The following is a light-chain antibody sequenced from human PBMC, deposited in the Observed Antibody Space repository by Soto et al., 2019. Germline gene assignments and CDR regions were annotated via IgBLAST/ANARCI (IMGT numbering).Light chain of an antibody. CDR1: SGINVGTYR. Sequence: QPVLTQPSSLSASPGASASLTCTLRSGINVGTYRIYWYQQKPGSPPQYLLTYRSDSDNQQGSGVPSRFSGSKDASANAGIFLISGLQSEDEADYYCMIWHNSAYVFGAGTKVTVL. CDR2: YRSDSDN. V-gene: IGLV5-45*03. J-gene: IGLJ1*01. CDR3: MIWHNSAYV.